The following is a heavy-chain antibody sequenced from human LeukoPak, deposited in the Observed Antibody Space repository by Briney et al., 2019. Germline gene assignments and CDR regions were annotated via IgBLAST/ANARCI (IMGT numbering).Heavy chain of an antibody. CDR2: IYHSGST. J-gene: IGHJ5*02. Sequence: PSETLSLTCTVSGGSISSGGYYWSWIRQPPGKGLEWIGYIYHSGSTYYNPSLKSRVTISVDRSKNQFSLKLSSVTAADTAVYYCARASEGFDPWGQGTLVTVSS. CDR1: GGSISSGGYY. V-gene: IGHV4-30-2*01. CDR3: ARASEGFDP.